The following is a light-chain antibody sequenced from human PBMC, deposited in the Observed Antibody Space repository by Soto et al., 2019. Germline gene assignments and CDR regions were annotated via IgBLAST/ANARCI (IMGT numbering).Light chain of an antibody. J-gene: IGKJ5*01. CDR3: QQYGYSPIT. CDR1: QSVSGY. V-gene: IGKV3-11*01. CDR2: DGS. Sequence: EIVLTQSPATLSLSPGERATLSCRASQSVSGYLAWYQQKPGQAPRLLIYDGSHRAAGIPSRFSGGGSGTDFTLTISRLEPEDFAVYYCQQYGYSPITFGQGTRLEIK.